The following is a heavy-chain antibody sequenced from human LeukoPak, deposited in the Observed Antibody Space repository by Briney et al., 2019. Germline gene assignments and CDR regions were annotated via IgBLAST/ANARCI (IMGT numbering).Heavy chain of an antibody. V-gene: IGHV3-30*18. CDR2: ISYDGSNK. Sequence: GRSLRLSCAASGFTFSSYGMHWVRQAPGKGLEWVAVISYDGSNKYYADSVKGRFTISRDNSKNTLYLQMNSLRAEDTAVYYCAKDYVAYCGGDCSPPFDYWGQGTLVTVSS. CDR3: AKDYVAYCGGDCSPPFDY. D-gene: IGHD2-21*02. CDR1: GFTFSSYG. J-gene: IGHJ4*02.